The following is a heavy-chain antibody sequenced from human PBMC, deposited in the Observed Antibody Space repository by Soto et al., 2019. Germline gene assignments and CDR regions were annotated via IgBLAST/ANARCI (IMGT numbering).Heavy chain of an antibody. V-gene: IGHV3-30*18. Sequence: QVQLVESGGRVVQPGGSLRLSCAASGFTFSSFAMHWVRQAPGKGLEWVAVISYPTNTEYYADSVKGRFTISRDDSKNTLYMQMTGLRSEDTAVDFCAKDRDRRKFGALYSYNGMDVWGQGTTVTVSS. CDR1: GFTFSSFA. CDR2: ISYPTNTE. CDR3: AKDRDRRKFGALYSYNGMDV. D-gene: IGHD3-10*01. J-gene: IGHJ6*02.